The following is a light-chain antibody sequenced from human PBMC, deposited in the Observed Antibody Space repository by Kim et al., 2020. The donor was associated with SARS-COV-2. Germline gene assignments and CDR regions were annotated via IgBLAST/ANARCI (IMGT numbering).Light chain of an antibody. CDR3: TSYAGSSNFPVI. V-gene: IGLV2-8*01. Sequence: QSALTQPPSASGSPGQSVTISCTGTSSDVGGYNFVSWYQQHPDKAPKLMVYEVSQRPSGVPDRFSGSKSGNTASLTVSGLQAEDEADYYCTSYAGSSNFPVIFGGGTQLTVL. CDR2: EVS. CDR1: SSDVGGYNF. J-gene: IGLJ2*01.